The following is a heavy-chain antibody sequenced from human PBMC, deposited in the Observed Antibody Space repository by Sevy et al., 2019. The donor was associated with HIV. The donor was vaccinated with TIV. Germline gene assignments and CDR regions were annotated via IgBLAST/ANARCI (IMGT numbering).Heavy chain of an antibody. D-gene: IGHD3-22*01. V-gene: IGHV4-4*07. J-gene: IGHJ4*02. CDR2: IYSSGNT. Sequence: SETLSLTCSVSGDSINYYYWSWIRQPAEKGLEWIGRIYSSGNTDYNPSLKSLVTMSVDTSKNQFSLQVNSVTAADTAVYYCARSYYYDSSGHSFDYWGQGTLVTVSS. CDR3: ARSYYYDSSGHSFDY. CDR1: GDSINYYY.